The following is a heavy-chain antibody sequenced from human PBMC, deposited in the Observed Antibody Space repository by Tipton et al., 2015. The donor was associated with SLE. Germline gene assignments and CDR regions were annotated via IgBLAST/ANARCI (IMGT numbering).Heavy chain of an antibody. CDR2: INPNTDNT. CDR3: TRDGEKDGDEGFDV. D-gene: IGHD3-10*01. V-gene: IGHV1-8*01. CDR1: GYTFTTYD. J-gene: IGHJ3*01. Sequence: QLVQSGPEVKRPGASVKVSCKASGYTFTTYDIFWVRQATGQGLEWMGWINPNTDNTGYARKFQGRVTMTRDTSISTAYMELSSLRPDDTAKYYCTRDGEKDGDEGFDVWGQGTMVTVSS.